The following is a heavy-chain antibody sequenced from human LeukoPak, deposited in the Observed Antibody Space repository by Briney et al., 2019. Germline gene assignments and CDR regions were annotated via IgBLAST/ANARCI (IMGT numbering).Heavy chain of an antibody. V-gene: IGHV1-69*13. D-gene: IGHD2-21*01. J-gene: IGHJ4*02. CDR3: ARGYLAGDEGFDY. CDR2: IIPIFGTT. CDR1: GGTFSSYA. Sequence: GASVKVSCKASGGTFSSYAINWVRQAPGQGLEWMGGIIPIFGTTYYAQKFQGRDTITADGSTSTAYMELSSLRADDTAIYYCARGYLAGDEGFDYWGQGTLVTVSS.